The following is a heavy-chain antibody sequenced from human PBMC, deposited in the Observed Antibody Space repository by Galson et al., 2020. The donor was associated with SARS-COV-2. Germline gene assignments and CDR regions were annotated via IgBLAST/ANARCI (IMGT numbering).Heavy chain of an antibody. CDR2: ISTSGDT. CDR3: ARASFLGDDSGYLDTVDV. CDR1: GFTVSTYD. D-gene: IGHD3-22*01. V-gene: IGHV3-13*01. Sequence: GGSLRLSCTASGFTVSTYDIHWVRQATGKGLEWVAGISTSGDTYYSGAVKGRVTISRENAKNSLFLRMNSLTAADTAMYYCARASFLGDDSGYLDTVDVWGQGTMVTVSS. J-gene: IGHJ3*01.